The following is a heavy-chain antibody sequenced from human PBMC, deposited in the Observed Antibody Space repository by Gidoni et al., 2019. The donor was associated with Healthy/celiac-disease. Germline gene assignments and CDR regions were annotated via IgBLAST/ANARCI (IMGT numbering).Heavy chain of an antibody. Sequence: QVQLVQSGAEVKKPGSSGKVSCKASGGTFISYAISWVRQAPGQGLEWMGGIIPIFGTANYAQKFQGRVTITADESTSTAYMELSSLRSEDTAVYYCARDKNIVVVTATYYYYYGMDVWGQGTTVTVSS. CDR2: IIPIFGTA. CDR1: GGTFISYA. CDR3: ARDKNIVVVTATYYYYYGMDV. V-gene: IGHV1-69*01. J-gene: IGHJ6*02. D-gene: IGHD2-21*02.